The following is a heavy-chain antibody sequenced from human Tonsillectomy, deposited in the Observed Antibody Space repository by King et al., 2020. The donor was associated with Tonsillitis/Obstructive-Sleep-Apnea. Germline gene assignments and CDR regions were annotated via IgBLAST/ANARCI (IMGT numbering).Heavy chain of an antibody. J-gene: IGHJ5*02. CDR3: ARDTTLRFLEWLSARWFDP. CDR1: GGSISSYY. D-gene: IGHD3-3*01. V-gene: IGHV4-4*07. Sequence: VQLQESGAGLVKPSETLSITCTVSGGSISSYYWSWIRQPAGKGLEWIGRIYTSGSTNYHPSLKSRVTMSVDTSKNQYSLTLSSVTAAGTAVYYCARDTTLRFLEWLSARWFDPWGQGTLVTVSS. CDR2: IYTSGST.